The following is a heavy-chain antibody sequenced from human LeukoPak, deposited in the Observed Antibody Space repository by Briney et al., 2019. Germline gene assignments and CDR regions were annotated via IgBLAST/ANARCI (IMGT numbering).Heavy chain of an antibody. J-gene: IGHJ4*02. Sequence: SGGSLRLSCAASGFTFSSYAMSWVRQAPGKGLEWVSAISGSGGSTYYADSVKGRFTISRDNSKNTLYLEMNSLRAEDTAIYYCAKESSSGYFNWGQGTLVSVSS. D-gene: IGHD3-22*01. CDR2: ISGSGGST. CDR1: GFTFSSYA. V-gene: IGHV3-23*01. CDR3: AKESSSGYFN.